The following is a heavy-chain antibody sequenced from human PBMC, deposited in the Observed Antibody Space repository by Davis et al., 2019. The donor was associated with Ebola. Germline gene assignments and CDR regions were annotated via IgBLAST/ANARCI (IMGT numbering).Heavy chain of an antibody. J-gene: IGHJ4*02. CDR3: ARDLKAVAGSDY. CDR2: IIPILDIA. CDR1: GGTFSSYA. V-gene: IGHV1-69*10. D-gene: IGHD6-19*01. Sequence: AASVKVSCKASGGTFSSYAISWVRQAPGQGLEWMGGIIPILDIANYAQKFQGRVTITADKSTSTAYMELSSLRSEDTAVYYCARDLKAVAGSDYWGQGTLVTVSS.